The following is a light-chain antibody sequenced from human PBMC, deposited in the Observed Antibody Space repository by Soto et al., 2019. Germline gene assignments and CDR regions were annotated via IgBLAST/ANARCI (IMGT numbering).Light chain of an antibody. CDR3: QQYNSYWT. CDR1: QSISSW. V-gene: IGKV1-5*01. Sequence: DIQMTQSPSTLSASVGDRVTITCRASQSISSWLAWYQQKPGKAPKLLIYDASSLESGVPSRFSGSGSGTEFTLPISCLQPDDFATYYCQQYNSYWTFGQGTKVEIK. CDR2: DAS. J-gene: IGKJ1*01.